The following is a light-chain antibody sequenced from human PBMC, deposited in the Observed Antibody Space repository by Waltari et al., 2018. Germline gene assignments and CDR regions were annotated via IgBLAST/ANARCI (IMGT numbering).Light chain of an antibody. Sequence: SCRARQSISTDLAWDQQKYGQAPRLLIYDAFNRATGIPARFSGSGSGTDFTLTISSLEPEDFAVYYCQQRSKWPRTFGGGTKVEIK. CDR2: DAF. CDR1: QSISTD. V-gene: IGKV3-11*01. CDR3: QQRSKWPRT. J-gene: IGKJ4*01.